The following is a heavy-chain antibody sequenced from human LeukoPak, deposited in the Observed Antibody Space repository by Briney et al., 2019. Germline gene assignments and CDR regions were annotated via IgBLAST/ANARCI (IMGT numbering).Heavy chain of an antibody. D-gene: IGHD3-22*01. V-gene: IGHV3-21*01. CDR3: AKVLMYYYDSSGMDV. Sequence: GGSLRLSCAASGFTFSSYSMNWVRQAPGKGLEWVSSISSSSSYIYYADSVKGRFTISRDNAKNSLYVQMNSLRAEDTAVYYCAKVLMYYYDSSGMDVWGKGTTVTISS. CDR1: GFTFSSYS. CDR2: ISSSSSYI. J-gene: IGHJ6*04.